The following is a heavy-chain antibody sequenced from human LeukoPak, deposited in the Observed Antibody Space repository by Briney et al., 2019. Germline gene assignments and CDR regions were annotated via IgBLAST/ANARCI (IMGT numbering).Heavy chain of an antibody. Sequence: SVKVSCKASGGTCSSYAISWVRQAPGQGLEWMGGIIPIFGTANYARKFQGRVTITADESTSTAYMELSSLRSEDTAVYYCASCDILTGYYIVEYFQHWGQGTLVTVSS. CDR3: ASCDILTGYYIVEYFQH. D-gene: IGHD3-9*01. V-gene: IGHV1-69*01. CDR1: GGTCSSYA. J-gene: IGHJ1*01. CDR2: IIPIFGTA.